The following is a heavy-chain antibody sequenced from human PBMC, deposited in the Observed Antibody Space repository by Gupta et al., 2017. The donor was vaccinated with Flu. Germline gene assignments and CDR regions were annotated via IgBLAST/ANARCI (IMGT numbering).Heavy chain of an antibody. CDR2: IDWDDDK. V-gene: IGHV2-70*04. CDR1: GFSLSTSGMR. J-gene: IGHJ6*02. D-gene: IGHD6-19*01. Sequence: QVTLKESGPALVKPTQTLTLTCTLSGFSLSTSGMRVSWIRQPPGKALEWLARIDWDDDKFYSTSLKTRLTISKDTSKNQVVLTMTNMDPVDTATYYCARTPTVAGWGGMDVWGQGATVTVSS. CDR3: ARTPTVAGWGGMDV.